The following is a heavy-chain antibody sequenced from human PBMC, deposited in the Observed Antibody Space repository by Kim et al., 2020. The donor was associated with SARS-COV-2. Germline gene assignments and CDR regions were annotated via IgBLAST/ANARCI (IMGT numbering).Heavy chain of an antibody. Sequence: GGSLRLSCAASGFTFNDAWMTWVRQAPGKGLEWVARIKSKTDGGATEYDAPVKGRFTISRDDSKNTLYLQMNSLKTEDTAVYYCGSFYFDFWGQGTPVTVSS. V-gene: IGHV3-15*01. CDR3: GSFYFDF. CDR2: IKSKTDGGAT. CDR1: GFTFNDAW. D-gene: IGHD3-10*01. J-gene: IGHJ4*02.